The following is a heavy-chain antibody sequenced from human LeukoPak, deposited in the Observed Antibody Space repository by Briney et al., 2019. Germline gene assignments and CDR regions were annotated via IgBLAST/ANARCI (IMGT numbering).Heavy chain of an antibody. CDR3: ARDHRGSGSRYYYYYMDV. J-gene: IGHJ6*03. V-gene: IGHV3-21*01. CDR2: ISGSSSYI. D-gene: IGHD3-10*01. CDR1: GFTFSRYS. Sequence: GGSLRLSCAASGFTFSRYSMNWVRQAPGKGLEWVSSISGSSSYIYYADSVKGRFTVSRDNAKNSLYLQMNSLRAEDTAVYYCARDHRGSGSRYYYYYMDVWGKGTTVTISS.